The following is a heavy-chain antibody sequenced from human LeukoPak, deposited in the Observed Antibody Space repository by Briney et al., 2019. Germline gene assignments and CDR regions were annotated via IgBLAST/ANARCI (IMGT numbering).Heavy chain of an antibody. D-gene: IGHD3-10*01. Sequence: GGSLRLSCAASGFTFSSYSMNWVRQAPGKGLEWVSHISSSSSTIYYADSVKGRFTISRDNAKNSLYLQMNSLRAEDTAVYYCAKERLWFGESIPYFDYWGQGTLVTVSS. CDR1: GFTFSSYS. CDR2: ISSSSSTI. J-gene: IGHJ4*02. CDR3: AKERLWFGESIPYFDY. V-gene: IGHV3-48*01.